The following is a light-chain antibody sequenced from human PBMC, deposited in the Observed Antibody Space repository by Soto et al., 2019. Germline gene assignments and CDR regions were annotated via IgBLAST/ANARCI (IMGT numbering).Light chain of an antibody. V-gene: IGLV1-40*01. Sequence: QAVVTQPPSVSGAPGQRVTISCTGSSSNIGAGHDVHWYQQLPGTAPKLLIYGNSNRPSGVPDRFSGSKSGTSASLAITGLQAEDEADDYCQSYDSSRSPYVVFGGGTKLTVL. CDR1: SSNIGAGHD. CDR3: QSYDSSRSPYVV. CDR2: GNS. J-gene: IGLJ2*01.